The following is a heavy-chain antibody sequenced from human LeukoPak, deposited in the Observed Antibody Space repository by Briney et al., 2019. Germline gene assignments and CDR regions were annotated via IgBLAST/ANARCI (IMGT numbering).Heavy chain of an antibody. CDR1: GGSISGYY. D-gene: IGHD6-13*01. Sequence: SETLSLTCTVSGGSISGYYWSWIRQPPGKGLEWIGYIYYSGSTNYNPSLKSRVTISVDTSKNQFSLKLSSVTAADTAVYYCAREGQQLGYAFDIWGQGTMVTVSS. CDR2: IYYSGST. J-gene: IGHJ3*02. V-gene: IGHV4-59*01. CDR3: AREGQQLGYAFDI.